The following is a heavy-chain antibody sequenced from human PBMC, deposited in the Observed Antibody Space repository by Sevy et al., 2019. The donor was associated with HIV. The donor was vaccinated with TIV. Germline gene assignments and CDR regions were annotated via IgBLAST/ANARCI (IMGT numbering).Heavy chain of an antibody. Sequence: SETLSLMCSVHGGTINSYFWNWIRQPPGKGLEWIGNIYYNGSTKYNPSLKSRVTMLVDTSKNQFSLRLTSVTAADTAVYYCARRVAGEPYYYGMDVWGQGTTVTVSS. CDR2: IYYNGST. V-gene: IGHV4-59*01. J-gene: IGHJ6*02. D-gene: IGHD3-16*01. CDR3: ARRVAGEPYYYGMDV. CDR1: GGTINSYF.